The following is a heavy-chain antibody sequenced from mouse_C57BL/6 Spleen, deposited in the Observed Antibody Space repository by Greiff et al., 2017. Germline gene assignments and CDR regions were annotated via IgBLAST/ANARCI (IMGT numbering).Heavy chain of an antibody. CDR3: ARSSYGSSYDY. CDR2: IYPGDGDT. Sequence: VQLQQSGPELVKPGASVKISCKASGYAFSSSWMNWVKQRPGKGLEWIGRIYPGDGDTNYNGKFKGKATLTADKSSSTAYMQLSSLTSEDSAVYFCARSSYGSSYDYWGQGTTRTVSS. CDR1: GYAFSSSW. D-gene: IGHD1-1*01. V-gene: IGHV1-82*01. J-gene: IGHJ2*01.